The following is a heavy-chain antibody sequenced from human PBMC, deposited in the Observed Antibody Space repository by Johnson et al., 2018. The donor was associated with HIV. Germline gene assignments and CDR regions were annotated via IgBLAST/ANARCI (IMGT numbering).Heavy chain of an antibody. D-gene: IGHD2-2*01. J-gene: IGHJ3*02. CDR3: ARVYARTPGAFDI. CDR2: IKKDGSEK. V-gene: IGHV3-7*01. CDR1: GFTFSSYW. Sequence: VQLVESGGGLVQPGGSLRLSCAASGFTFSSYWMSWVRQAPGKGLEWVANIKKDGSEKYYVDSVKGRFTISRDNAKNSLYLQMNSLRAEDTAVYYCARVYARTPGAFDIWGQGTMVTVSS.